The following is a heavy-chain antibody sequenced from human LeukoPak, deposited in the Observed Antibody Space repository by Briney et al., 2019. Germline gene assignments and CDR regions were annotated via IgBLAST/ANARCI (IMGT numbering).Heavy chain of an antibody. CDR1: GGSISSSNW. Sequence: SETLSLTCAVSGGSISSSNWWSWVRQPPGKGLEWIGEIYHSGSTNYNPSLKSRVTISVDKSKNQFSLKLSSVTAADTAVYYCARQYYGSGSYVTYYFDYWGQGTLVTVSS. V-gene: IGHV4-4*02. D-gene: IGHD3-10*01. CDR2: IYHSGST. J-gene: IGHJ4*02. CDR3: ARQYYGSGSYVTYYFDY.